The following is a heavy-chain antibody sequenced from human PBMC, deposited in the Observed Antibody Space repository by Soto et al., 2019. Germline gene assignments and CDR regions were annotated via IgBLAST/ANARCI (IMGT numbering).Heavy chain of an antibody. CDR3: ARGLPLWFDP. Sequence: ASVKVSCKASGYTFTNYAIDWVRQAPGQRLEWMGWINAGNGNTKYSQKFQGRVTITRDTSASTAYMELSSLRSEDTAVYYCARGLPLWFDPWGQGTLVTVSS. J-gene: IGHJ5*02. V-gene: IGHV1-3*01. CDR1: GYTFTNYA. CDR2: INAGNGNT.